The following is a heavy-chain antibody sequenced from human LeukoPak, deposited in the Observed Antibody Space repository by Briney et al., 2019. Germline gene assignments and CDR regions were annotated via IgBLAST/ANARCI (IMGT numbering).Heavy chain of an antibody. CDR2: ITANGGRT. V-gene: IGHV3-23*01. D-gene: IGHD3-10*01. Sequence: GGSLRLSCAASGFTFSSNAMTWVRQAPGKGLEWVSVITANGGRTYYADSVKGRFTISRDNSKNTLSLQMNSLRADDTAVYYCAKDGAAPGSGGDYFDYWGQGTLVTVFS. CDR1: GFTFSSNA. J-gene: IGHJ4*02. CDR3: AKDGAAPGSGGDYFDY.